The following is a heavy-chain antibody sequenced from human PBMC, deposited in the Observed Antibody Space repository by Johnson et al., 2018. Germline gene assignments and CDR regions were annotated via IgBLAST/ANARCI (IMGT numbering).Heavy chain of an antibody. CDR1: GFSFQNAW. CDR3: TTGNYGAFDI. D-gene: IGHD1-7*01. V-gene: IGHV3-15*01. Sequence: VQLGQCGGGWVKPGGSLRLSCAASGFSFQNAWMNWVRQAPGKGLEWVGRIKSKTDGGTTEYVAPVKGRFTISRDDSKNTLYVQMNSLKTEDTAVYYCTTGNYGAFDIWGQGTMVTVSS. CDR2: IKSKTDGGTT. J-gene: IGHJ3*02.